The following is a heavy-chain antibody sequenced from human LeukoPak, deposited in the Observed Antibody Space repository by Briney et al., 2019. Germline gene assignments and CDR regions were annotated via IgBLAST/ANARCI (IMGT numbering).Heavy chain of an antibody. Sequence: PGGSLRLSSAASGFTFSSYGMHWVRQAPGKGLEWVAVIWYDGSNKYYADSVKGRFTISRDNSKNTLYLQMNSLRAEDTAVYYCARGFLRYCSGGSCYGMDVWGQGTTVTVSS. V-gene: IGHV3-33*01. CDR2: IWYDGSNK. CDR3: ARGFLRYCSGGSCYGMDV. CDR1: GFTFSSYG. D-gene: IGHD2-15*01. J-gene: IGHJ6*02.